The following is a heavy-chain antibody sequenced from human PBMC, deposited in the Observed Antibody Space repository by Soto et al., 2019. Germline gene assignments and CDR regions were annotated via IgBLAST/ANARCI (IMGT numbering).Heavy chain of an antibody. CDR2: IYYSGST. D-gene: IGHD2-2*01. V-gene: IGHV4-30-4*01. CDR1: GGSISSGDYY. Sequence: PSETLSLTCTVSGGSISSGDYYWSWIRQPPGKGLEWIGYIYYSGSTYYNPSLKSRVTISVDTSKNQFSLKLSSVTAADTAVYYCARESVVVVPAARSYWLDPWCQGTLVSV. CDR3: ARESVVVVPAARSYWLDP. J-gene: IGHJ5*02.